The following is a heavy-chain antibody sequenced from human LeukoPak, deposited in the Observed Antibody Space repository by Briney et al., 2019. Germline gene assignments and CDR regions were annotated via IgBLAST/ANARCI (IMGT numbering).Heavy chain of an antibody. D-gene: IGHD2-2*01. CDR1: GGTFSSYA. Sequence: GSSAKVSCKASGGTFSSYAISWVRQAPGQGLEWMGGIIPIFGTANYAQKFQGRVTITADESTSTAYMELSSLRSEDTAVYYCARSSASIVVVPAAMHYYYGMDVWGKGTTVTVSS. V-gene: IGHV1-69*01. J-gene: IGHJ6*04. CDR3: ARSSASIVVVPAAMHYYYGMDV. CDR2: IIPIFGTA.